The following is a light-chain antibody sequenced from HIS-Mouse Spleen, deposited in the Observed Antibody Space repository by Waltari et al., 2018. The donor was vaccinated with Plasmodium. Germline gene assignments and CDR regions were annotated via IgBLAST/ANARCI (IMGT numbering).Light chain of an antibody. CDR2: GAS. CDR3: QQYGSSPYT. J-gene: IGKJ2*01. Sequence: EIVLTQSPRTLYLSPGERATLPCRASPSVSSSYLAWYQQKPGQAPRLLIYGASSRATGIPDRFSGSGSGTDFTLTISRLEPEDFAVYYCQQYGSSPYTFGQGTKLEIK. CDR1: PSVSSSY. V-gene: IGKV3-20*01.